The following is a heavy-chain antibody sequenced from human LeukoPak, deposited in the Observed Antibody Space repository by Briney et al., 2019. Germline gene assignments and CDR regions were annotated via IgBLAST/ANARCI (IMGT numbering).Heavy chain of an antibody. CDR2: ISSSSSYT. V-gene: IGHV3-11*06. CDR1: GFTFSDYY. CDR3: ARVRYCSSTSCEGPYYFDY. J-gene: IGHJ4*02. D-gene: IGHD2-2*01. Sequence: GGSLRLSCAASGFTFSDYYMSWIRQAPGKGLEWVSYISSSSSYTNYADSVKGRFTISRDNAKNSLYLQMNSLRVEDTAVYYCARVRYCSSTSCEGPYYFDYWGQGTLVTVSS.